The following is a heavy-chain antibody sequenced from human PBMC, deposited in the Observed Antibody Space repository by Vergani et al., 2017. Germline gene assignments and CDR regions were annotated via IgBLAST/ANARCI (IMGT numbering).Heavy chain of an antibody. V-gene: IGHV4-34*01. CDR2: INHSGST. CDR3: AREWGFYYDSSGYYYSSSGFDY. D-gene: IGHD3-22*01. Sequence: QVQLQQWGAGLLKPSETLSLTCAVYGGSFSGYYWSWIRQPPGKGLEWIGEINHSGSTNYNPSLKSRVTISVDTSKNQFSLKLSSVTAADTSVYYCAREWGFYYDSSGYYYSSSGFDYWGQGTLVTVSS. J-gene: IGHJ4*02. CDR1: GGSFSGYY.